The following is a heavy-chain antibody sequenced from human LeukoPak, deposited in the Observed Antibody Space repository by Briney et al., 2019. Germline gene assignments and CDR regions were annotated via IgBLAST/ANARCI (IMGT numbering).Heavy chain of an antibody. CDR1: GGSISTFY. V-gene: IGHV4-4*07. J-gene: IGHJ5*02. Sequence: SETLCLTCTVSGGSISTFYWSWIRQPAGKGLEWVGGIYKTGGTAYNTNSNPSLSSRVPASLATPKTHFSLKLNSVTAADTPVYYCAKAIWYASGTTVFDPWGQGTLLTVSS. CDR2: IYKTGGT. CDR3: AKAIWYASGTTVFDP. D-gene: IGHD1-1*01.